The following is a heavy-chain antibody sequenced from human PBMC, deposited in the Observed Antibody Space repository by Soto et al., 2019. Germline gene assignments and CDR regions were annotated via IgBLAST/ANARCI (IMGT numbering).Heavy chain of an antibody. CDR1: GFSFSSYA. CDR2: LSGSGLST. Sequence: GGSLRLSCAASGFSFSSYAMNWVRQAPGKGLEWVSALSGSGLSTHYAESVKGRFTVSRDNSKNTLYLQMNSLRADDTAVYYCAKDRVVARPGWFDPWGQGTLVTVSS. D-gene: IGHD6-6*01. CDR3: AKDRVVARPGWFDP. J-gene: IGHJ5*02. V-gene: IGHV3-23*01.